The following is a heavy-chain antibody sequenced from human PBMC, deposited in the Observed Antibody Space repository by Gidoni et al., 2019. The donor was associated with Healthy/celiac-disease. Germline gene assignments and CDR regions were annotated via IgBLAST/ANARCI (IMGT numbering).Heavy chain of an antibody. Sequence: QVQLQESGPGLVKPSQTLSLTCTVSGGSISRGGYYWSWIRQHPGKGLEWIGYIYYSGSTYYNPSLKSRVTISVDTSKNQFSLKLSSVTAADTAVYYCAGGLLWFGELWMDYWGQGTLVTVSS. V-gene: IGHV4-31*03. J-gene: IGHJ4*02. CDR1: GGSISRGGYY. CDR3: AGGLLWFGELWMDY. D-gene: IGHD3-10*01. CDR2: IYYSGST.